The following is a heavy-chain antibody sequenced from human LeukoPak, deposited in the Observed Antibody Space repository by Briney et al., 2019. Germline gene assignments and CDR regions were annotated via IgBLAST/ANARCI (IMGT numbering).Heavy chain of an antibody. CDR3: ARAGSRGGAINDAFDI. CDR1: GFTFSSYA. V-gene: IGHV3-30*04. CDR2: ISYDGSNK. D-gene: IGHD1-26*01. J-gene: IGHJ3*02. Sequence: GGSLRLSCAASGFTFSSYAMHWVRQAPGKGLEWVAVISYDGSNKYYAESVKGRFTISRDNSKNTLYLQMNSLRAEDTAVYYCARAGSRGGAINDAFDIWGQGTMVTVSS.